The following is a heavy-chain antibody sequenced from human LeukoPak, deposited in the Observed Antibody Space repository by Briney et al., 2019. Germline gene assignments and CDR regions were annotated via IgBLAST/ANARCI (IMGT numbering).Heavy chain of an antibody. CDR3: ARRWNYGRNYYIDV. Sequence: PSETLSLTCAVYGGSFSNYYWNWIRQPPGKGLEWLREINDNGRANYNPSLMSRVTVSVDTSKNQFSLRLTSVTATDTAVYYCARRWNYGRNYYIDVWGKGATVSVSS. CDR1: GGSFSNYY. V-gene: IGHV4-34*01. CDR2: INDNGRA. D-gene: IGHD1-7*01. J-gene: IGHJ6*03.